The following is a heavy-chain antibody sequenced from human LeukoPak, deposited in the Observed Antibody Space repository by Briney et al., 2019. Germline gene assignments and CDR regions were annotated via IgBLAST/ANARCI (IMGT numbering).Heavy chain of an antibody. CDR2: ISSSSSYI. D-gene: IGHD3-3*01. CDR3: AREYYDFWSGYYPVDY. V-gene: IGHV3-21*01. Sequence: PGGSLRLSCAASGFTFSSYSMNWVRQAPGKGLEWVPSISSSSSYIYYADSVKGRFTISRDNAKNSLYLQMNSLRAEDTAVYYCAREYYDFWSGYYPVDYWGQGTLVTVSS. J-gene: IGHJ4*02. CDR1: GFTFSSYS.